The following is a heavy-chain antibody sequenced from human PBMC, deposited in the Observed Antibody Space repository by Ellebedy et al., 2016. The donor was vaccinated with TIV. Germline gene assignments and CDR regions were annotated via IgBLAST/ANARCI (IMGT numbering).Heavy chain of an antibody. V-gene: IGHV3-23*01. J-gene: IGHJ1*01. CDR2: AGGSDGST. Sequence: GESLKISCAASGFTFSIHAMGWVRQAPGKGLEWVSSAGGSDGSTFYADSVRGRFTISRDNAKNTLYLQRNSLRTEDTAVYYCAKRGDCSANSCLLRDWGQGTLVTVSS. CDR3: AKRGDCSANSCLLRD. D-gene: IGHD2-2*01. CDR1: GFTFSIHA.